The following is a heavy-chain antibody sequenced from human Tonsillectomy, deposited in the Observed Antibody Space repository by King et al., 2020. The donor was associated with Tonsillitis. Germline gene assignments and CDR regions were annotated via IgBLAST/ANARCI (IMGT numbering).Heavy chain of an antibody. CDR2: IYSGGST. D-gene: IGHD3-22*01. V-gene: IGHV3-66*01. Sequence: QLVESGGGLVQPGGSLRLSCAASGFTVSSNYMSWVRQAPGKGLEWVSIIYSGGSTDYADSGKGRFTISRDNSKNTLYLQMNSLRAEDTAVYYCARAGKYYYDSSGYPFDYWGQGTLVTVSS. J-gene: IGHJ4*02. CDR1: GFTVSSNY. CDR3: ARAGKYYYDSSGYPFDY.